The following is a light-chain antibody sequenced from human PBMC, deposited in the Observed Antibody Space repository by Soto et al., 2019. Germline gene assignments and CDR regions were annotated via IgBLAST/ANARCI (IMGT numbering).Light chain of an antibody. CDR3: QQYYNWPRT. CDR1: QSVSSN. J-gene: IGKJ1*01. CDR2: GAS. Sequence: EIVMTQSPATLSVSPGGRATLSCRASQSVSSNLAWYQHKPGQAPRLLTYGASTRATGIPARFSGSGSGTEFTLTISSLQPEDFAVYYCQQYYNWPRTFGQGTKVEIK. V-gene: IGKV3-15*01.